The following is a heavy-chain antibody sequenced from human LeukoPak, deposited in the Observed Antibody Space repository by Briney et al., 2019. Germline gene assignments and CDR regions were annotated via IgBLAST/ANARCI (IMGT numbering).Heavy chain of an antibody. D-gene: IGHD3-10*01. CDR1: GGSISSGGYS. V-gene: IGHV4-30-2*01. CDR3: ARVREEGYYFDY. Sequence: PSETLSLTSAVSGGSISSGGYSWSWIRQPPGKGLEWIGYIYHSGSTYYNPSLKSRVTISVDRSKNQFSLKLSSVTAADTAVYYCARVREEGYYFDYWGQGTLVTVSS. CDR2: IYHSGST. J-gene: IGHJ4*02.